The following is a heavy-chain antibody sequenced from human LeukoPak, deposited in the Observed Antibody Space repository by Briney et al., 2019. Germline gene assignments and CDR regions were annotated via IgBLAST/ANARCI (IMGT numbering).Heavy chain of an antibody. D-gene: IGHD3-10*01. CDR3: ARYMVRGVINGAFDI. CDR2: IDPNSGDT. J-gene: IGHJ3*02. V-gene: IGHV1-2*02. CDR1: GYTFTGYY. Sequence: ASVKVSCKASGYTFTGYYIHWVRQAPGQGLEWTGWIDPNSGDTNYAQKFQGRVTMTRDTSTSTAYMELSRLTSDDTAMYYCARYMVRGVINGAFDIWGQRTMVTVSS.